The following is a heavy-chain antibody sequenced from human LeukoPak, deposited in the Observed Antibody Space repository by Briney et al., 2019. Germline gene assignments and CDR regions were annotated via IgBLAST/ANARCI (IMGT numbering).Heavy chain of an antibody. V-gene: IGHV3-7*01. CDR3: ATGGYNYEIDY. J-gene: IGHJ4*02. D-gene: IGHD5-24*01. Sequence: DSVKGRFTISRDNAKNSLYLQMNSLRAGDTAVYYRATGGYNYEIDYWGQGTLVTVSS.